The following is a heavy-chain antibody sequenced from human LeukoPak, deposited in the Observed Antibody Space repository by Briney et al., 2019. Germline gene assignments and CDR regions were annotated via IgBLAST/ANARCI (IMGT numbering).Heavy chain of an antibody. CDR3: TKNAAYDILTGYPDY. CDR2: ISWNSGSI. J-gene: IGHJ4*02. D-gene: IGHD3-9*01. Sequence: SLRLSCAASGFTFDDYAMHWVRQAPGQGLEWVSGISWNSGSIGYADSVKGRFTISRDNAKNSLYLQMNSLRAEDTALFYCTKNAAYDILTGYPDYWGQGTLVTVSS. CDR1: GFTFDDYA. V-gene: IGHV3-9*01.